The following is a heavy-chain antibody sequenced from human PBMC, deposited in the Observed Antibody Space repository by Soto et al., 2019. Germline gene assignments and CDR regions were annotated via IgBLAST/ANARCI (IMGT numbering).Heavy chain of an antibody. CDR3: VRDDDYGPNALDM. CDR1: GFTFRNYG. V-gene: IGHV3-33*01. J-gene: IGHJ3*02. CDR2: ILNDGSEQ. D-gene: IGHD3-10*01. Sequence: QMQLVESGGGVVQPGRSLRLSCAASGFTFRNYGMHWVRQAPGKGLEWVSLILNDGSEQFYRDSVKGRFTISRDNSRNTLYLEMNSLRDDDTALYYCVRDDDYGPNALDMWGQGTMVSVSS.